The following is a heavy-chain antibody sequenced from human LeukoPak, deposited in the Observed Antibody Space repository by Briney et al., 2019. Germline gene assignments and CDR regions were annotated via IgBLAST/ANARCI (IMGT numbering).Heavy chain of an antibody. CDR2: IWYDGSNK. V-gene: IGHV3-33*08. Sequence: GGSLRLSCAASGFTFSSYWMSWVRQAPGKGLEWVAVIWYDGSNKYYADSVKGRFTISRDNSKNTLYLQMNSLRAEDTAVYYCAREAHKSYYYGSGSSNWFDPWGQGTLVTVSS. J-gene: IGHJ5*02. CDR3: AREAHKSYYYGSGSSNWFDP. CDR1: GFTFSSYW. D-gene: IGHD3-10*01.